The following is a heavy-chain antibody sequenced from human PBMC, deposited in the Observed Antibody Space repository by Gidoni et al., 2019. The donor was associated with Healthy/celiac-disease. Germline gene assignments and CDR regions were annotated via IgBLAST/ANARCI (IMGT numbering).Heavy chain of an antibody. Sequence: QVQLQESGPGLVKPSQTLSLTCTVSGGSISSGSYYWSWIRQPAGKGLEWIGRIYSSGSTNYNPSLKSRVTISVDTSKNLFSLNLSSVTAADTAVYYCAREGALASNWGMDVWGQGTTVTVSS. D-gene: IGHD3-16*01. CDR1: GGSISSGSYY. CDR2: IYSSGST. J-gene: IGHJ6*02. CDR3: AREGALASNWGMDV. V-gene: IGHV4-61*02.